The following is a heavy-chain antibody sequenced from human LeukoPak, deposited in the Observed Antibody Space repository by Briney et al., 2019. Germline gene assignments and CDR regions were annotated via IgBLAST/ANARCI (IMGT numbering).Heavy chain of an antibody. V-gene: IGHV3-23*01. D-gene: IGHD1-14*01. J-gene: IGHJ4*02. Sequence: PGGTLRLSCSASGITLSKSAINWVRQPPGKGLEWVSVIFPSTGEIHYADSVKGRFTISRDNSKGTVSLQMSSLRVEDTAIYYCSTYRLLEEPSEYWGQGTLVTVSS. CDR1: GITLSKSA. CDR2: IFPSTGEI. CDR3: STYRLLEEPSEY.